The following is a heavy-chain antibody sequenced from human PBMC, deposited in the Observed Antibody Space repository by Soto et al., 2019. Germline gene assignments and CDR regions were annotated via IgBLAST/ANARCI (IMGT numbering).Heavy chain of an antibody. V-gene: IGHV3-48*03. Sequence: EVQLVESGGGLVQPGGSLRLSCAASGSTFSSSAMHWVRQAPGKGLEWVSYISKSSSVIYYADSVKGRFTISRDNAKNLLYLQMNSLRAEDTAVYFCASVNLRFSYGIDVWGQGTTVTVSS. J-gene: IGHJ6*02. CDR2: ISKSSSVI. D-gene: IGHD3-3*01. CDR3: ASVNLRFSYGIDV. CDR1: GSTFSSSA.